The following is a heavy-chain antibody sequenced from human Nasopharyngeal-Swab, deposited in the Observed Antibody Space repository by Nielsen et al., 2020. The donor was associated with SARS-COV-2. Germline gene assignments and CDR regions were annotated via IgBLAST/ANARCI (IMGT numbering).Heavy chain of an antibody. CDR3: VRGRSGGICDR. J-gene: IGHJ4*02. CDR2: INSDGSII. D-gene: IGHD2-15*01. V-gene: IGHV3-74*01. Sequence: GGSLRLSCAASGFTFSDSWMQWVRQVPGKGLVWVSRINSDGSIIGYADSVRGRFTISRDNAKNTLYLQMDSLRGEDTALYYCVRGRSGGICDRWGQGTLVTVSS. CDR1: GFTFSDSW.